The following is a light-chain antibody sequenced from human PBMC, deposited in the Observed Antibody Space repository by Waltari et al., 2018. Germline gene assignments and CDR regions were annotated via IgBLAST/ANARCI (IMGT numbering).Light chain of an antibody. CDR1: QSISSY. J-gene: IGKJ1*01. CDR3: QQGHSTPRT. V-gene: IGKV1-39*01. CDR2: AAS. Sequence: DIQMTQSPSSLSASVGDRVTITCRASQSISSYLYWYQQKPEKAPQLLIYAASSLQSGVPSRFSGRGSGTDFTLTITSLQHEDFATYYCQQGHSTPRTFGQGTKVEIK.